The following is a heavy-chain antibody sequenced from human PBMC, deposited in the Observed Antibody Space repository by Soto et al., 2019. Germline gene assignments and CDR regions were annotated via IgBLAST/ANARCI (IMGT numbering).Heavy chain of an antibody. CDR3: ARDGARNGLDV. Sequence: SETLSLTCAVYGGSFSGYYWSWIRQPPGKGLEWIGYIYYSGNTYYNPSLKSRATISVDTSKNQFSLKLNSVTAADTAVYYCARDGARNGLDVWGQGTTVTVSS. J-gene: IGHJ6*02. CDR1: GGSFSGYY. V-gene: IGHV4-34*11. D-gene: IGHD3-16*01. CDR2: IYYSGNT.